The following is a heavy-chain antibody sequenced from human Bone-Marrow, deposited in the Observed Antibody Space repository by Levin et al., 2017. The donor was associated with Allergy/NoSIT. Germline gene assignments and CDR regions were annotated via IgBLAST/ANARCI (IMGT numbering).Heavy chain of an antibody. D-gene: IGHD1-1*01. CDR2: VYSGGSA. J-gene: IGHJ5*02. CDR3: ARDSGTNWIDRLGMGWFDP. V-gene: IGHV4-61*02. CDR1: GGSITSGDYY. Sequence: PSETLSLTCTVSGGSITSGDYYWSWIRQSAGTGLEWIGRVYSGGSADYNASLEGRVTISLDTSRSQFSLKLNSVTAADTAIYFCARDSGTNWIDRLGMGWFDPWGQGTLVTVSS.